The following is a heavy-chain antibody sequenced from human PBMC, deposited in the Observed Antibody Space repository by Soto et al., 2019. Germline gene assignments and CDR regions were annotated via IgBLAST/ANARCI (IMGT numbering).Heavy chain of an antibody. Sequence: QITLKESGPTLVKPTQTLTLTCTFSGFSLSTGGVGVGWIRQPPGKAPQWLALIYWDDDKRFRPSLRSRLTITKDTSKNQVVLTMTDMDPVDTAIYYCAHEQYSLDRWWFDTWGQGTLVTVSS. CDR3: AHEQYSLDRWWFDT. V-gene: IGHV2-5*02. D-gene: IGHD5-12*01. CDR1: GFSLSTGGVG. CDR2: IYWDDDK. J-gene: IGHJ5*02.